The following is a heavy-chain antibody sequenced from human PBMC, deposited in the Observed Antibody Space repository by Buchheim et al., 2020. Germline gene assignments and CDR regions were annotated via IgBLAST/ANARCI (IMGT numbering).Heavy chain of an antibody. CDR1: GGSISSGSYY. CDR2: IYTSGRT. CDR3: ASQYCGGDCYSFDY. D-gene: IGHD2-21*01. Sequence: QVQLQESGPGLVKPSQTLSLTCTVSGGSISSGSYYWSWIRQPAGKGLEWIGRIYTSGRTNYNPSLKSRVTISVDTSKNQFSLKLSSVTAADTAVYYCASQYCGGDCYSFDYWGQGTL. J-gene: IGHJ4*02. V-gene: IGHV4-61*02.